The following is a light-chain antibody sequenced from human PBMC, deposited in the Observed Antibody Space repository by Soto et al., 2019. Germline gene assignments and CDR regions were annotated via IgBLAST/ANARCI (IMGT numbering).Light chain of an antibody. CDR3: QQYNSYPIT. CDR1: QGISSW. CDR2: AAS. J-gene: IGKJ5*01. V-gene: IGKV1D-16*01. Sequence: DIQMTQSPSSLSASVGDRVTITCRASQGISSWLAWYQQKPEKAPKSLIYAASNLQTGVPSRFSGSGAGTDSTLTISSLQPEDFATYYYQQYNSYPITFGQGTRLENK.